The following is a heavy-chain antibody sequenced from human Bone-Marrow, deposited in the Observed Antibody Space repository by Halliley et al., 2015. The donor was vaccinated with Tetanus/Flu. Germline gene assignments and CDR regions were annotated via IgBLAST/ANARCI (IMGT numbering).Heavy chain of an antibody. V-gene: IGHV3-21*01. CDR3: ARDWFAESYYSDY. CDR1: GFPFSDYS. CDR2: ISGTSSFK. D-gene: IGHD3-10*01. Sequence: SLRLSCVASGFPFSDYSMNWVRQAPGKGLEWVSYISGTSSFKSYADSVKGRFTISRDNAKYTVYLQMNSLRAADTAVYYCARDWFAESYYSDYWGQGILVTVSS. J-gene: IGHJ4*02.